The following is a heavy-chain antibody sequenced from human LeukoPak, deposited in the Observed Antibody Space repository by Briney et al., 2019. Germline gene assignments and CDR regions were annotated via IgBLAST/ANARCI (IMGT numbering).Heavy chain of an antibody. CDR3: ARGHDCSSTSCYLAWFDP. CDR1: GGSISSGDYY. CDR2: IYYSGST. V-gene: IGHV4-30-4*08. Sequence: PSETLSLTCTVSGGSISSGDYYWSWIRQPPGKGLEWIGYIYYSGSTYYNPSLKSRVTISVDTSKNQFSLKLSSVTAADTAVYYCARGHDCSSTSCYLAWFDPWGQGTLVTVSS. J-gene: IGHJ5*02. D-gene: IGHD2-2*01.